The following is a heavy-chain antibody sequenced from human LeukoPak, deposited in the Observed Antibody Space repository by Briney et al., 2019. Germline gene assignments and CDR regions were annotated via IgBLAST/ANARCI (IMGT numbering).Heavy chain of an antibody. D-gene: IGHD1-1*01. J-gene: IGHJ6*03. V-gene: IGHV4-59*01. Sequence: SETLSLTCTVSGGSISSYYWGWIRQPPGKGLEWIGYVDHTGSTNFDPSLNGRVSISRDTTKNLFSLRLRSVTAADTAVYFCARGRVSSSTWYSTYYYYFYMDVWGKGTTVTVSS. CDR2: VDHTGST. CDR1: GGSISSYY. CDR3: ARGRVSSSTWYSTYYYYFYMDV.